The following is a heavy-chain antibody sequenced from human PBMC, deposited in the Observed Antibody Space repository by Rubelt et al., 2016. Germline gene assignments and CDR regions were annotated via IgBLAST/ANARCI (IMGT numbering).Heavy chain of an antibody. V-gene: IGHV4-61*01. D-gene: IGHD3-10*02. J-gene: IGHJ4*02. CDR3: ARCVRGVIGYFDY. Sequence: QVQLQESGPGLVKPSETLSLTCTVSGGSVSSGSYYWSWIRQPPGKGLEWIGYIYYSGSTNYNPSLKRRVPLSVDTSKNQFSLKLSSVTAADTAVYYCARCVRGVIGYFDYWGQGTLVTVSS. CDR1: GGSVSSGSYY. CDR2: IYYSGST.